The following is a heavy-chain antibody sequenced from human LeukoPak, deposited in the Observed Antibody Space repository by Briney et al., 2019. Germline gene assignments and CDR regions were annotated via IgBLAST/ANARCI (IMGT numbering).Heavy chain of an antibody. D-gene: IGHD5-12*01. CDR3: ARRSGYDAYYFDY. J-gene: IGHJ4*02. Sequence: SETLSLTCTVSGGSISSYYWNWIRQPAGKGLEWIGRIHTSGSTNYNPSLKSRVTISVDTSKNQFSLKLSSVTAADTAVYYCARRSGYDAYYFDYWGQGTLVTVSS. CDR1: GGSISSYY. CDR2: IHTSGST. V-gene: IGHV4-4*07.